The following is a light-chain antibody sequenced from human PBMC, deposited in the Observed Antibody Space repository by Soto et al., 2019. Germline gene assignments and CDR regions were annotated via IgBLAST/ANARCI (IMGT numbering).Light chain of an antibody. J-gene: IGKJ3*01. CDR3: QYCDYLPL. V-gene: IGKV1-33*01. CDR2: GAT. Sequence: DIQMTQSPSSLSASVGDRVTITCQASHDITNYLNWYQHKPGKAPKLLIYGATNVETGVPSRFRGSGSGTDFTFTISSLQPEDMATYYCQYCDYLPLFGPGTTVNFK. CDR1: HDITNY.